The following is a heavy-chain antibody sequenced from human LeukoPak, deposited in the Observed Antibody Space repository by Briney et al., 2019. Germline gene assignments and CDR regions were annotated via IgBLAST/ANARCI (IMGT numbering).Heavy chain of an antibody. CDR1: GYNFFNFW. CDR3: ARGRGGYTGYEHFFY. Sequence: GDSLKISCKASGYNFFNFWIGWVRQRAGKGLEFVGVIYPGDSDTTYSPSFQGQVTISVDKSIRTAYLQWSSLNASDSGIYYCARGRGGYTGYEHFFYWGQGRLVTVSS. D-gene: IGHD5-12*01. J-gene: IGHJ4*02. CDR2: IYPGDSDT. V-gene: IGHV5-51*01.